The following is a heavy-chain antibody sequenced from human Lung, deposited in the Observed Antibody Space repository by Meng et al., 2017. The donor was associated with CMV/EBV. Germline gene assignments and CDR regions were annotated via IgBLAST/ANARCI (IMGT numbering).Heavy chain of an antibody. Sequence: GGSXRLSCSASGFTFSSDWMSWVRQAPGKGLEWVANINEDGSEKYYVDSVEGRFTISRDNAKDSLHLQMDALRAEDTAVYYCARKPWGLDVWGQGTTVTVSS. CDR1: GFTFSSDW. V-gene: IGHV3-7*01. D-gene: IGHD1-14*01. CDR2: INEDGSEK. CDR3: ARKPWGLDV. J-gene: IGHJ6*02.